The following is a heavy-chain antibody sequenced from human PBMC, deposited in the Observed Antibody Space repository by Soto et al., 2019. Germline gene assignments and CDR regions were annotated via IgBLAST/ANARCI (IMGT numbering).Heavy chain of an antibody. V-gene: IGHV3-48*01. CDR3: ARSYCGGDCYSRPNPHDY. J-gene: IGHJ4*02. Sequence: PGGSLRLSCAASGFTFSSYSMNWVRQAQGKGLEWVSYISSSSSTIYYADSVKGRFTISRDNAKNSLYLQMNSLRAEDTAVYYCARSYCGGDCYSRPNPHDYWGQGTLVTVSS. D-gene: IGHD2-21*01. CDR2: ISSSSSTI. CDR1: GFTFSSYS.